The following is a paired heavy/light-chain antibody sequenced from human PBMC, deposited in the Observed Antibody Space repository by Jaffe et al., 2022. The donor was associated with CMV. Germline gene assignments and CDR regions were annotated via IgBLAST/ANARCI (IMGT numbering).Heavy chain of an antibody. Sequence: QVQLQQWGAGLLKPSETLSLTCAVYGGSFSGYYWSWIRQPPGKGLEWIGEVNHSGSTNYNPSLKSRVTISVDTSKNQFSLKLSSVTAADTAVYYCARDGYYPSGSPPFDYWGQGTLVTVSS. CDR1: GGSFSGYY. CDR3: ARDGYYPSGSPPFDY. CDR2: VNHSGST. V-gene: IGHV4-34*01. J-gene: IGHJ4*02. D-gene: IGHD3-10*01.
Light chain of an antibody. CDR2: SAS. Sequence: DIQMTQSPSSLSASVGDKVTITCRASQGISTYLAWFQQKPGKAPKSLIYSASSLQSDVPSKFSGSGSGTVFTLTISSLHTEDFATYYCQQYFTYPYTFGQGTKLEIE. CDR1: QGISTY. V-gene: IGKV1-16*02. CDR3: QQYFTYPYT. J-gene: IGKJ2*01.